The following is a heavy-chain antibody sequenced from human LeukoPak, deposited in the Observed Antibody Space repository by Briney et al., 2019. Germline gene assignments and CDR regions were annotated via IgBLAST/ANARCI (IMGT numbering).Heavy chain of an antibody. CDR1: GGSISSGGYY. CDR3: ARSRYGDYGGGWFDP. Sequence: PSPTLSLTCTVSGGSISSGGYYWSWIRQHPGKGLEWIGYIYYSGSTYYNPSLKSRVTISVDTSKNQFSLKLSSVTAADTAVYYCARSRYGDYGGGWFDPWGQGTLVTVSS. V-gene: IGHV4-31*03. J-gene: IGHJ5*02. D-gene: IGHD4-17*01. CDR2: IYYSGST.